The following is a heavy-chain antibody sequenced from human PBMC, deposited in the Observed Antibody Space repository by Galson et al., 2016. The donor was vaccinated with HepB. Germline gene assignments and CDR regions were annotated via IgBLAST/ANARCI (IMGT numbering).Heavy chain of an antibody. CDR3: AKDTRGYSSD. CDR2: ITGGGSPT. V-gene: IGHV3-23*01. Sequence: SLRLSCAASGFTFSSYAMSWVRQAPGKGLEWVSLITGGGSPTHYADPVKGRFTISRDNSKSTLNLQMNSLTGEDTAVYYCAKDTRGYSSDWGQGTLVTVSP. D-gene: IGHD3-22*01. CDR1: GFTFSSYA. J-gene: IGHJ4*02.